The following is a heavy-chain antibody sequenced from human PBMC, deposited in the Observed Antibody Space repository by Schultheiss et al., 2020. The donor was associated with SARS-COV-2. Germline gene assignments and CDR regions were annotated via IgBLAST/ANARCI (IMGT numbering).Heavy chain of an antibody. D-gene: IGHD4-17*01. V-gene: IGHV3-72*01. CDR3: AREGDFGYYFDY. CDR2: TRNKANSYTT. J-gene: IGHJ4*02. CDR1: GFTFSSYW. Sequence: GGSLRLSCAASGFTFSSYWMHWVRQAPGKGLEWVGRTRNKANSYTTEYAASVKGRFTISRDDSKNSLYLQMNSLKTEDTAVYYCAREGDFGYYFDYWGQGTLVTVSS.